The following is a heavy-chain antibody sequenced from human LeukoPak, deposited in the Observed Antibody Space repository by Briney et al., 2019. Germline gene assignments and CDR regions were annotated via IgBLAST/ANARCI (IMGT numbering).Heavy chain of an antibody. J-gene: IGHJ4*02. CDR1: GYSFTTYW. D-gene: IGHD6-19*01. V-gene: IGHV5-51*01. Sequence: GESLKISCKGSGYSFTTYWIAWVRQMPGKGLECMGIIYPGDSETRYSPSFQGQVSISVDKSISTAYLQWSSLKASDTAMYYCARQPAVAGKVYWGQGTLVTVSS. CDR3: ARQPAVAGKVY. CDR2: IYPGDSET.